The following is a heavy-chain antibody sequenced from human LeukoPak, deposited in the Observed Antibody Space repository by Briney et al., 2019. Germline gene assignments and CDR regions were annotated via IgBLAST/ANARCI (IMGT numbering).Heavy chain of an antibody. V-gene: IGHV4-39*07. D-gene: IGHD6-19*01. CDR2: IYYTGSS. Sequence: PSETLSLTCSASGGSIRSSPYYWGWIRQPPGKGLEWIGSIYYTGSSFYNPSLKSRVNISVDTSKNQFSLKLSSVTAADTAVYYCARSLNYSSGWYYWFDPWGQGTLVTVSS. J-gene: IGHJ5*02. CDR3: ARSLNYSSGWYYWFDP. CDR1: GGSIRSSPYY.